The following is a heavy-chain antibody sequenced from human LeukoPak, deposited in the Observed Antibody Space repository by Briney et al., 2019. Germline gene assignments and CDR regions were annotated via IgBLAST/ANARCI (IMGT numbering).Heavy chain of an antibody. CDR3: ARSPDILTGENFDY. CDR1: GYTFTGYY. CDR2: INPNSGGT. Sequence: ASVKVSCKASGYTFTGYYMHWVRQAPGQGLEWMGWINPNSGGTNYAQKFYARVTMTRDTSISTAYMELSRLRSDDTAVFYCARSPDILTGENFDYWGQGTLVTVSS. D-gene: IGHD3-9*01. J-gene: IGHJ4*02. V-gene: IGHV1-2*02.